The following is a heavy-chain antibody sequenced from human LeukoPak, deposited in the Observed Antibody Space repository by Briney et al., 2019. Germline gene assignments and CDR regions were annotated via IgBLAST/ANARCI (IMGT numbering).Heavy chain of an antibody. CDR1: GGSIRSHY. J-gene: IGHJ5*02. CDR2: IYYSGST. CDR3: ARGGCSSTSCWDWFDP. Sequence: SETLSLTCTVSGGSIRSHYWSWIRQPPGKGLECIGYIYYSGSTNYNPSLKSRVTISVDTSKNQFSLKLSSVTAADTAVYYCARGGCSSTSCWDWFDPWGQGTLVTVSS. D-gene: IGHD2-2*01. V-gene: IGHV4-59*11.